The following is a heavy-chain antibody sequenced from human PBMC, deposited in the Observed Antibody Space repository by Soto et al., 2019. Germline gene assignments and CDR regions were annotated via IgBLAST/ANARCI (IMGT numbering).Heavy chain of an antibody. D-gene: IGHD6-6*01. J-gene: IGHJ4*02. CDR1: GGSFSGYY. V-gene: IGHV4-34*01. Sequence: PSETLSLTCAVYGGSFSGYYWSWIRQPPGKGLEWIGEINHSGSTNYNPSLKSRVTISVDTSKDQFSLKLSSVTAADTAVYYCAREPSIAAETFDYWGQGNLVTVSS. CDR3: AREPSIAAETFDY. CDR2: INHSGST.